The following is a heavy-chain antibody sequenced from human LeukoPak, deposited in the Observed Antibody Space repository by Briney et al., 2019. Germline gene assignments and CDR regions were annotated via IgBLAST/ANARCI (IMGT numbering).Heavy chain of an antibody. CDR3: ARDRDSSSSD. CDR1: GGSISSGSYY. D-gene: IGHD6-6*01. Sequence: SETLSLTCTVSGGSISSGSYYWSWIRQPAGKGLEWIGRIYTSGSTNYNPSLKSRVTISADTSKNQFSLKLSSVTAADTAVYYCARDRDSSSSDWGQGTVVTVSS. J-gene: IGHJ4*02. CDR2: IYTSGST. V-gene: IGHV4-61*02.